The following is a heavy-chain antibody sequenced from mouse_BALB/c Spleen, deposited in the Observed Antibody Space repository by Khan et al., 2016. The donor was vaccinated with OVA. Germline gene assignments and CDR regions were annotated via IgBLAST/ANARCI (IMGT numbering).Heavy chain of an antibody. Sequence: VQLKESGPGLVKPSQSLSLTCTVTGYSITSDYAWNWIRQFPGNKLEWMGYISYSSNTNYNPSLKSRISITRDTSKNQFFLQLNSVTTEETATYYCARVDGGDFDYWGQGTTLTVSS. CDR3: ARVDGGDFDY. CDR2: ISYSSNT. D-gene: IGHD2-3*01. V-gene: IGHV3-2*02. CDR1: GYSITSDYA. J-gene: IGHJ2*01.